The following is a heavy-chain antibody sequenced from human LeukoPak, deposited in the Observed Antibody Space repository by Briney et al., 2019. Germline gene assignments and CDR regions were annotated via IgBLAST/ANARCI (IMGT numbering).Heavy chain of an antibody. CDR1: GGSFSGYY. CDR2: INHSGST. D-gene: IGHD3-3*01. Sequence: KPSETLSLTRAVYGGSFSGYYWSWIRQPPGKGLEWIGEINHSGSTNYNPSLKSRVTISVDTSKNQFSLKLSSVTAADTAVYYCARGGYDFWSGYGGGPFDYWGQGTLVTVSS. J-gene: IGHJ4*02. V-gene: IGHV4-34*01. CDR3: ARGGYDFWSGYGGGPFDY.